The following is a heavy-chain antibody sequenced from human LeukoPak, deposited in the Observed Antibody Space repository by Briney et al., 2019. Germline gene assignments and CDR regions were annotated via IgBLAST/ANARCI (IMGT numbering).Heavy chain of an antibody. CDR3: ARGGTYYDY. Sequence: SETLSLTCTVSGGSISSYYWSWIRQPPGKGLECIAYIYYSGNTNSNPSLKSRLTISVDTSKNQFSLKLSSVTAADTAVYYCARGGTYYDYWGQGTLVTVSS. D-gene: IGHD1-26*01. J-gene: IGHJ4*02. V-gene: IGHV4-59*01. CDR2: IYYSGNT. CDR1: GGSISSYY.